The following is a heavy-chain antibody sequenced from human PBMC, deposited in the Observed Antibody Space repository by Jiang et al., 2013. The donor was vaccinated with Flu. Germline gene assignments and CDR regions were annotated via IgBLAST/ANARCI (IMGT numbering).Heavy chain of an antibody. Sequence: SGSGLVKPSETLSLTCTVSGGSISSYYWSWIRQPPGKGLEWIGYIYYSGSTNYNPSLKSRVTISLDTSKNQFSLKLSSVTAADTAVYYCAGDMNLGYIYGYFDYWGQGTLVTVSS. CDR3: AGDMNLGYIYGYFDY. J-gene: IGHJ4*02. CDR1: GGSISSYY. V-gene: IGHV4-59*13. CDR2: IYYSGST. D-gene: IGHD5-18*01.